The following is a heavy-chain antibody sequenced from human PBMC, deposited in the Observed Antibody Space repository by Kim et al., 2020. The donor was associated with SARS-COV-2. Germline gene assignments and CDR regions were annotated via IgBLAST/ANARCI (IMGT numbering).Heavy chain of an antibody. Sequence: GGSLRLSCAASGFTFSGSAMHWVRQASGKGLEWVGRIRSKANSYATAYAESVKGRFTISRDDSKNTAYLQMNSLKTEDTAVYYCSVDPWVRFVETTWGQGTLVTVSS. D-gene: IGHD5-12*01. CDR2: IRSKANSYAT. V-gene: IGHV3-73*01. CDR3: SVDPWVRFVETT. CDR1: GFTFSGSA. J-gene: IGHJ5*02.